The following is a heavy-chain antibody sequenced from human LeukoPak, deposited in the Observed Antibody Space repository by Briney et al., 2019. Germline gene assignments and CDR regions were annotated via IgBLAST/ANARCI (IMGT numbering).Heavy chain of an antibody. CDR1: GFTFSSYA. Sequence: GGSLRLSCAASGFTFSSYAMSWVRQAPGKGLEWVSAISGSGGSTYYAGSVKGRFTISRDNSKNTLYLQMNSLRAEDTAVYYCARLTQLARGRYWGQGTLVTVSS. CDR2: ISGSGGST. V-gene: IGHV3-23*01. CDR3: ARLTQLARGRY. D-gene: IGHD6-6*01. J-gene: IGHJ4*02.